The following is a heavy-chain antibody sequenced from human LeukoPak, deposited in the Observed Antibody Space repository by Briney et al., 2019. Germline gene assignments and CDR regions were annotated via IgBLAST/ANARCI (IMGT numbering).Heavy chain of an antibody. J-gene: IGHJ4*02. Sequence: GGSLRLSCAASGFTFSSYNMNWVRQAPGKGLEWVSFITSTSSATNYADSVKGRFTISRDNAKSSLFLQMNSLRAEDTGVYYCARATFSSSGHSYWGQGTLVTVSS. D-gene: IGHD6-13*01. CDR3: ARATFSSSGHSY. CDR2: ITSTSSAT. V-gene: IGHV3-48*04. CDR1: GFTFSSYN.